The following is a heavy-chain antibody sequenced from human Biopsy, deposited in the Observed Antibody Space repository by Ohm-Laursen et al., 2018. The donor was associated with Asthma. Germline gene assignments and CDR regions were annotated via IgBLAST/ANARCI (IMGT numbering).Heavy chain of an antibody. CDR2: ISVYNGNT. Sequence: SANVSCKTSGYTLNRPGITWVRQAPGPRLEWMGWISVYNGNTKVAQKLQDRVTMITDTSTSTAYMELRSLRYDDTAVYFCARAVDYSHYYGIDVWGQGTTVTVS. CDR3: ARAVDYSHYYGIDV. V-gene: IGHV1-18*01. CDR1: GYTLNRPG. J-gene: IGHJ6*02. D-gene: IGHD3-10*01.